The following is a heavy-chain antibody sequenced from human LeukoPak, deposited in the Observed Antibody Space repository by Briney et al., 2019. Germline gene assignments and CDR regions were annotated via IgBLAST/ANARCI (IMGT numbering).Heavy chain of an antibody. V-gene: IGHV3-48*04. CDR1: GFTFSTYS. D-gene: IGHD3-10*01. CDR2: ISSGSTTI. J-gene: IGHJ4*02. CDR3: VVDLSGSADY. Sequence: GGSLRLSCAVSGFTFSTYSMNWVRQAPGKGLEWVSYISSGSTTIYYPDSVKGRFTISRDNAKNTLYLQMNSLRTEDSALYYCVVDLSGSADYWGQGTLVTVSS.